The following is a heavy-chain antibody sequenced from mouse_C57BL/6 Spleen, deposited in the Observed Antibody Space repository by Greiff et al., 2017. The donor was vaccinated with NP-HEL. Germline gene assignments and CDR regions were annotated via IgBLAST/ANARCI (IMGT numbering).Heavy chain of an antibody. CDR1: GFTFSDAW. CDR3: TRGYDYDGGYAMDY. Sequence: EVKLMESGGGLVQPGGSMKLSCAASGFTFSDAWMDWVRQSPEKGLEWVAEIRNKANNHATYYAESVKGRFTISRDDSKSSVYLQMNSLRAEDTGIYYCTRGYDYDGGYAMDYWGQGTSVTVSS. CDR2: IRNKANNHAT. V-gene: IGHV6-6*01. J-gene: IGHJ4*01. D-gene: IGHD2-4*01.